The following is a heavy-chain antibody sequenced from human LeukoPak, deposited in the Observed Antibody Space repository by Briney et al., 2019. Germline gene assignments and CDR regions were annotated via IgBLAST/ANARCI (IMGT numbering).Heavy chain of an antibody. Sequence: PSETLSLTSTESGGPTSSSDASRIRQPPGKGLEWIGYIYYIGSANYNPSLKSRVTISVDTSKNQFSLKLSSVAAAATAVHYCARYGRSTTFLNWLDAWGQGTLVTVSS. CDR1: GGPTSSSD. J-gene: IGHJ5*02. CDR2: IYYIGSA. CDR3: ARYGRSTTFLNWLDA. V-gene: IGHV4-59*08. D-gene: IGHD1-14*01.